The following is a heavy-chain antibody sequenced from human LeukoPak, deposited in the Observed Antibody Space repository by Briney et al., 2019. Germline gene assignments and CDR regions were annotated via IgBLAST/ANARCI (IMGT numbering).Heavy chain of an antibody. Sequence: PGGSLRLSCAASGFTFSSYGMHWVRQAPGKGLEWVPGISYDGSNKYYADSVKGRFTISRDNSKNTLYLQVNSLRAEDTAVYYCARAAQPLYGVLFDYWGQGTLVTVSS. CDR2: ISYDGSNK. D-gene: IGHD4-17*01. CDR3: ARAAQPLYGVLFDY. J-gene: IGHJ4*02. CDR1: GFTFSSYG. V-gene: IGHV3-30*03.